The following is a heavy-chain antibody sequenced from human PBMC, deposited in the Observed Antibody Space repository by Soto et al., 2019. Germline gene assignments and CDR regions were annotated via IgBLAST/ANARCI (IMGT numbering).Heavy chain of an antibody. V-gene: IGHV4-4*02. J-gene: IGHJ6*02. Sequence: SETLSLTCAVSGGSISSSNWWIWVRQPPGKGLEWIGEIYHSGSTNYNPSLKSRVTISVDKSKNQFSLKLSSVTAADTAVYYCARFSARGIAAAGTRGYYYYGMDVWGQGTTVTVSS. CDR2: IYHSGST. D-gene: IGHD6-13*01. CDR1: GGSISSSNW. CDR3: ARFSARGIAAAGTRGYYYYGMDV.